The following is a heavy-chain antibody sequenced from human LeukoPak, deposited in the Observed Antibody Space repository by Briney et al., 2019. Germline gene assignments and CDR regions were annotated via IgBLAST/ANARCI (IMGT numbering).Heavy chain of an antibody. V-gene: IGHV4-30-4*01. J-gene: IGHJ3*02. Sequence: SQTLSLTCTVSGGSISGGDYYWSWIRPPPGKGLEWIGYIYYSGSTYYNPSLKSRVTISVDTSKNQFSLKLSSVTAADTAVYYCARGGPTGAFDIWGQGTMVTVSS. CDR3: ARGGPTGAFDI. D-gene: IGHD1-14*01. CDR2: IYYSGST. CDR1: GGSISGGDYY.